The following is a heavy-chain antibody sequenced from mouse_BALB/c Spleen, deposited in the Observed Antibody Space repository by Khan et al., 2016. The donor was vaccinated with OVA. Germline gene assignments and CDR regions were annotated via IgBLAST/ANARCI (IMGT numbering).Heavy chain of an antibody. J-gene: IGHJ1*01. CDR3: ARSGGNFHWYFDV. V-gene: IGHV5-17*02. D-gene: IGHD2-1*01. CDR1: GFSFSSFG. Sequence: EVQLVESGGGLVQPGGSRKLSCAASGFSFSSFGMHWVRQAPKKGLEWVAYMSSGSSTIYYVDTVKGRFTISRANPKNTLFLQMTRLRYEDTAMYYCARSGGNFHWYFDVWGAGTSVTVSS. CDR2: MSSGSSTI.